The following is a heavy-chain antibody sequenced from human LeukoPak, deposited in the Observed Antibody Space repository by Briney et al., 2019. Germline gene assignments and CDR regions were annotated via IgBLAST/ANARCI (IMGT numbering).Heavy chain of an antibody. CDR1: GYSISSGYY. J-gene: IGHJ4*02. CDR3: ARETSLAGFASGLGFNY. V-gene: IGHV4-38-2*02. D-gene: IGHD6-19*01. Sequence: SETLSLTCTVSGYSISSGYYWGWIRQPPGKGLEWIGAIYHSGSPYSNPSLESRVTISVDTSRNQFSLKLSSVTAADTAVYYCARETSLAGFASGLGFNYWGQGILVTVSS. CDR2: IYHSGSP.